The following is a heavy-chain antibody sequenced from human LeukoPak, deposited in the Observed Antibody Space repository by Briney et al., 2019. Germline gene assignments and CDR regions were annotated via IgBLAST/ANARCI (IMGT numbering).Heavy chain of an antibody. J-gene: IGHJ4*02. CDR1: GGSISSNSYY. Sequence: SETLSLTCTVSGGSISSNSYYWGWIRQPPGKGLEWIGRIYTSGSTNYNPSLKSRVTMSVDTSKNQFSLKLSSVTAADTAVYYCARFKLYYYGSGTETYFDYWGQGTLVTVSS. V-gene: IGHV4-61*05. CDR3: ARFKLYYYGSGTETYFDY. CDR2: IYTSGST. D-gene: IGHD3-10*01.